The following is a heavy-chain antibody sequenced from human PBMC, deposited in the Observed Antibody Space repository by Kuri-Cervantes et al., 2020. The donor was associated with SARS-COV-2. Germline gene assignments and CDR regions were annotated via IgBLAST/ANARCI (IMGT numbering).Heavy chain of an antibody. CDR1: GYSISSGYY. Sequence: GSLRLSCTVSGYSISSGYYWSWIRQPPGKGLEWIGEINHSGSTNYNPSLKSRVTISVDTSKNQFSLKLSSVTAADTAVYYCARAPDSFTMSGAFDIWGQGTMVTVSS. CDR3: ARAPDSFTMSGAFDI. CDR2: INHSGST. V-gene: IGHV4-38-2*02. D-gene: IGHD3-10*02. J-gene: IGHJ3*02.